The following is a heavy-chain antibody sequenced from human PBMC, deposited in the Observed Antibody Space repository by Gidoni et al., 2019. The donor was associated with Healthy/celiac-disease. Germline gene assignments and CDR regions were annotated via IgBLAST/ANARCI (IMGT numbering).Heavy chain of an antibody. CDR3: AREFGVVAAKFGWFDP. Sequence: QVQLVESGGGVVQPGRSLRLSCAASGFTFSSYAMHWVRQAPGKGLEWVAVISYDGSNKYYADSVKGRFTISRDNSKNTLYLQMNSLRAEDTAVYYCAREFGVVAAKFGWFDPWGQGTLVTVSS. D-gene: IGHD2-15*01. V-gene: IGHV3-30-3*01. CDR1: GFTFSSYA. CDR2: ISYDGSNK. J-gene: IGHJ5*02.